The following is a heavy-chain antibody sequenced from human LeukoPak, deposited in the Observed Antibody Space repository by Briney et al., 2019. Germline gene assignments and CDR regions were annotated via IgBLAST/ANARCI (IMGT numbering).Heavy chain of an antibody. D-gene: IGHD1-26*01. V-gene: IGHV4-39*01. CDR3: AKSGGYGLIDY. CDR2: IYSSGST. Sequence: SETLSLTCTVSGASVSGSPYYWGWIRQPPGEGLEWIGSIYSSGSTYYNASLQSRVTISIETSKNQISLRLNSVTAADTAIYYCAKSGGYGLIDYWGQGTLVTVFS. CDR1: GASVSGSPYY. J-gene: IGHJ4*02.